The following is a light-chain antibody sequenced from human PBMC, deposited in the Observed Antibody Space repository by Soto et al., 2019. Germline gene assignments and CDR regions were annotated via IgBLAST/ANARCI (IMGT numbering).Light chain of an antibody. J-gene: IGKJ1*01. Sequence: EIVMTQSPATLSVSPGGGAASSFRASQSVSSHLAWYQHKPGQAPRLLFYDASTRATGIPARFSGSGSGTEFTLTISSLQSQDFATYYCQQYNNYSGTFGQGTKVDIK. V-gene: IGKV3-15*01. CDR2: DAS. CDR1: QSVSSH. CDR3: QQYNNYSGT.